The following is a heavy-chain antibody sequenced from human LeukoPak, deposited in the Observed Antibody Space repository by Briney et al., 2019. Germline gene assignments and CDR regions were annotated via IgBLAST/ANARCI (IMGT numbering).Heavy chain of an antibody. J-gene: IGHJ4*02. CDR2: IYYSGST. V-gene: IGHV4-59*08. CDR1: GGSISSYY. D-gene: IGHD3-16*02. Sequence: SETLSLTCTVSGGSISSYYWSWIRQPPGKGLEWIGYIYYSGSTNYNPSLKSRVTLSVDTSKNQFSLKLSSVTAADTAVYYCASQRLGELSLYSLDYWGQGTLVTVSS. CDR3: ASQRLGELSLYSLDY.